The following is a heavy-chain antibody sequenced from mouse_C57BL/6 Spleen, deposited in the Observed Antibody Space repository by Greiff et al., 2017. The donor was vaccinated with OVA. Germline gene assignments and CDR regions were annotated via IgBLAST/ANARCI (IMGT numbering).Heavy chain of an antibody. CDR1: GYSFTGYY. V-gene: IGHV1-42*01. Sequence: VQLQQSGPELVKPGASVKISCKASGYSFTGYYMNWVKQSPEKSLEWIGEINPSTGGTTYNQKFKAKATLTVDKSSSTAYMQLKSLTSEDSAVYYCASQRLRQGMDYWGQGTSVTVSS. CDR3: ASQRLRQGMDY. CDR2: INPSTGGT. D-gene: IGHD2-4*01. J-gene: IGHJ4*01.